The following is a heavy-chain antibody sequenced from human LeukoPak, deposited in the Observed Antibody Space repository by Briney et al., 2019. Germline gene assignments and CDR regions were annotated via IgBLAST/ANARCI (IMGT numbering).Heavy chain of an antibody. J-gene: IGHJ4*02. CDR3: ARGSTSAARFDF. V-gene: IGHV3-33*01. CDR2: IWYDGSNK. Sequence: GGSLRLSCAASGFTFSSYGMHWVRQAPGKGLEWVAVIWYDGSNKYYTDSVKGRFTVSRDNSQNTLYLQMNSLRAEDTAVYYCARGSTSAARFDFWGQGTLVTVSS. CDR1: GFTFSSYG. D-gene: IGHD6-6*01.